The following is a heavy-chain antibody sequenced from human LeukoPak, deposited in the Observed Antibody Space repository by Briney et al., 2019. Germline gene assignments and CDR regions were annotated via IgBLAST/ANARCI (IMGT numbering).Heavy chain of an antibody. D-gene: IGHD1-14*01. CDR2: ISAYNGNT. J-gene: IGHJ6*02. Sequence: ASVKVSCKASGYTFTSYGISWVRQAPGQGLEWMGWISAYNGNTNYAQKLQGRVTMTTDTSTSTAYMELRSLRSDDTAVYYCARDYPNTPHYYYYGVDVWGQGTTVTVSS. V-gene: IGHV1-18*01. CDR1: GYTFTSYG. CDR3: ARDYPNTPHYYYYGVDV.